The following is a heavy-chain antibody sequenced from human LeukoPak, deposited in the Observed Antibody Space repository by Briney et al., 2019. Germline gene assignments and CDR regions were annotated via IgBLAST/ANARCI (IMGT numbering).Heavy chain of an antibody. D-gene: IGHD2-2*01. Sequence: GGSLRLSCEASGFTLSTYDNNGFPQARGKGLEWVSSISRDNSPTHYADSVKGRFTISRDNVKNSLYLQMDSLRAEDTAVYYCALPTLLTVMPIYYMDLWGKGTTVIVSS. CDR1: GFTLSTYD. J-gene: IGHJ6*03. V-gene: IGHV3-48*01. CDR3: ALPTLLTVMPIYYMDL. CDR2: ISRDNSPT.